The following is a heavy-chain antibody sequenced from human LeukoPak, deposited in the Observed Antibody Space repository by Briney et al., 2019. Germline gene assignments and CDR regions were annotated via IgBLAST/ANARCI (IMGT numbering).Heavy chain of an antibody. CDR2: ISGSGGST. D-gene: IGHD6-13*01. CDR3: ETEEGYSMSL. Sequence: GGSLRLSCAASGFTFSSYAMSWVRQAPGKGLEWVSAISGSGGSTYYADSVKGRFTISRDNSDNTLYLQMDSLRAEDTAVYYCETEEGYSMSLWGQGTLVTVSS. V-gene: IGHV3-23*01. CDR1: GFTFSSYA. J-gene: IGHJ4*02.